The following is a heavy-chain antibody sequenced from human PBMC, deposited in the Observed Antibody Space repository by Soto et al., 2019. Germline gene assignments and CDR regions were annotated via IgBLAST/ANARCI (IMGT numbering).Heavy chain of an antibody. V-gene: IGHV1-8*01. CDR3: TRVGPHAMDV. J-gene: IGHJ6*02. Sequence: QVQLVQSGAEVKKPGASVKVSCKASGYTFSSYDINWVRQAPGQGPEWLGWMNPNSGKTGYAQRLQGRVTMTRNTSIRTAYMELRSLRSEDTAVYYCTRVGPHAMDVWGQGTTVTVYS. CDR1: GYTFSSYD. CDR2: MNPNSGKT. D-gene: IGHD3-16*01.